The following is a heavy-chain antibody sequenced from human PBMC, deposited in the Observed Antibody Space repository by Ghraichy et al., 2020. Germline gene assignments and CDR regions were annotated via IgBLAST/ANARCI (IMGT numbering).Heavy chain of an antibody. D-gene: IGHD1-7*01. J-gene: IGHJ5*02. CDR2: ISPYNRNT. Sequence: ASVKVSCKASGYTFTNYGISWVRQAPGQGLEWMGWISPYNRNTKYAQKFQGRVSMTTDTSTTTAYMELRSLSSDDTAVYYCARDLVSGTTGWFDPWGQGTLVTVSS. V-gene: IGHV1-18*01. CDR3: ARDLVSGTTGWFDP. CDR1: GYTFTNYG.